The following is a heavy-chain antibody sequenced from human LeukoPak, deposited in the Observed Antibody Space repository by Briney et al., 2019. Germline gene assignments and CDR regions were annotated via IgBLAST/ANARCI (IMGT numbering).Heavy chain of an antibody. CDR3: AFGSGREGYLDV. CDR2: INTDESDT. V-gene: IGHV3-74*03. D-gene: IGHD3-10*01. J-gene: IGHJ6*03. CDR1: GVTFSAYW. Sequence: QPGGSLRLSCAASGVTFSAYWMHWVRQAPGKGRVWVSRINTDESDTTYADSVKGRFTISSDNAKNPLYLQMNSLRAEDKAVYYCAFGSGREGYLDVWGKGTTVTVSS.